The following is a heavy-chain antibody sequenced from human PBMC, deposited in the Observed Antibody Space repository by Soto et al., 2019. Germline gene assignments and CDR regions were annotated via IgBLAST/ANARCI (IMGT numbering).Heavy chain of an antibody. CDR3: AREFSSGWAGY. CDR2: FVLLLGTP. CDR1: GGTFSTSG. D-gene: IGHD6-19*01. J-gene: IGHJ4*02. V-gene: IGHV1-69*01. Sequence: QVHLVQSGAEVKKPGSSVKVSCKASGGTFSTSGISWVRQAPGQGLEWVGRFVLLLGTPTYAQRFQGRVRITADESTSTAYMELSSLRSEDTAVYYCAREFSSGWAGYWGQGTLVAVSS.